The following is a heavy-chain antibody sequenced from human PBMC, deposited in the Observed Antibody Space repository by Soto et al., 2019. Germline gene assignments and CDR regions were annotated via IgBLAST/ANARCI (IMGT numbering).Heavy chain of an antibody. CDR2: ISYDGSNK. D-gene: IGHD2-15*01. Sequence: PGGSLRLSCAASGFTFSSYGMHWVRQAPGKGLEWVAVISYDGSNKYYADSVKGRFTISRDNSKNTLYLQMNSLRAEDTAVYYCAKDFSGYSVYWGQGTLVTVSS. CDR3: AKDFSGYSVY. J-gene: IGHJ4*02. CDR1: GFTFSSYG. V-gene: IGHV3-30*18.